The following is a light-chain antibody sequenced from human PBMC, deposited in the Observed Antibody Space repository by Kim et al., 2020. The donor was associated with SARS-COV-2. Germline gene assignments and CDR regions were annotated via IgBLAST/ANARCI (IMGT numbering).Light chain of an antibody. Sequence: ASVGDTITITCRASQDVSNYLAWYQQKPGRVPKVLISAASTLQSGVPSRFSGRGSGTDFTLSITGLRPEDVATYYCQKYDRAPRTFGQGTKVDIK. J-gene: IGKJ1*01. CDR2: AAS. CDR3: QKYDRAPRT. CDR1: QDVSNY. V-gene: IGKV1-27*01.